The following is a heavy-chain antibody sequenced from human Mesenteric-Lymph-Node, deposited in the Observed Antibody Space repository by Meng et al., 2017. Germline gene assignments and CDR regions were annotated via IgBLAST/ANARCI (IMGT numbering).Heavy chain of an antibody. D-gene: IGHD1-26*01. J-gene: IGHJ4*02. CDR2: IYYSGST. Sequence: GQLQESGPGLVKPSQTLSLTCTVSGGSISSGDYYWSWIRQPPGKGLEWIGYIYYSGSTHYNPSLKSRVTISVDTSKNQFSLKVSSVTAADTAVYYCARSPYSGSALPFFDYWGQGSLVTVSS. V-gene: IGHV4-30-4*01. CDR1: GGSISSGDYY. CDR3: ARSPYSGSALPFFDY.